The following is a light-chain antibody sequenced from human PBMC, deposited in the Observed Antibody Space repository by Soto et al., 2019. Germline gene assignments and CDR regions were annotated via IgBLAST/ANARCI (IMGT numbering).Light chain of an antibody. V-gene: IGLV2-14*01. CDR1: SSDVGGYDY. CDR3: SSYSISTAYL. J-gene: IGLJ1*01. Sequence: LTQPASVSGSPGQSITISCTGTSSDVGGYDYVSWYQLHPGKAPKLMVFELSNRPSGVSYRFSGSKSGNTASLTISGLQAEDEADYFCSSYSISTAYLFGTGIKVAV. CDR2: ELS.